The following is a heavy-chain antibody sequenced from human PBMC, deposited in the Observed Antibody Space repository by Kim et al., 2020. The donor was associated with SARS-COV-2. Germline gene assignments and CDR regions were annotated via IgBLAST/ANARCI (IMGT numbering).Heavy chain of an antibody. J-gene: IGHJ4*02. V-gene: IGHV3-53*01. CDR2: ST. D-gene: IGHD7-27*01. Sequence: STYQPDPVKGRFTSSRDIPKDTHYLQMDSLRAEDTAVYYCSSSTLGAYFDYWGQGSLVTVSS. CDR3: SSSTLGAYFDY.